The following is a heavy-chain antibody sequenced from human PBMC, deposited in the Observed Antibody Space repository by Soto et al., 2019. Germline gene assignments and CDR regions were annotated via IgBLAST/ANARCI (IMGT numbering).Heavy chain of an antibody. J-gene: IGHJ6*02. CDR2: ISHDGSKK. V-gene: IGHV3-30*03. D-gene: IGHD1-20*01. CDR3: ARVYPITAGYYYGMDV. CDR1: GFTFSRYG. Sequence: PGGSLRLSCAASGFTFSRYGIHWVRQAPGKGLEWMAVISHDGSKKYYADSVKGRFTISRDNSRNTLHLQMTSLRADDTALYYCARVYPITAGYYYGMDVWGQGTTVTVSS.